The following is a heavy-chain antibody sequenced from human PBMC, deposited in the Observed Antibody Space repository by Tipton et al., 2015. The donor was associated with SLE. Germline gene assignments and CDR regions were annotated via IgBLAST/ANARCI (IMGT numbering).Heavy chain of an antibody. D-gene: IGHD3-22*01. CDR2: IPYDGSNK. CDR1: GFTFSSYT. CDR3: ARAITMMGTGFYYNYYYMDV. Sequence: SLRLSCAASGFTFSSYTMHWVRQAPGKGLEWVALIPYDGSNKYYADSVKGRFTISRDNSKNTLYLQMNSLRPEDTAVYYCARAITMMGTGFYYNYYYMDVWGKGTTVTVSS. J-gene: IGHJ6*03. V-gene: IGHV3-30-3*01.